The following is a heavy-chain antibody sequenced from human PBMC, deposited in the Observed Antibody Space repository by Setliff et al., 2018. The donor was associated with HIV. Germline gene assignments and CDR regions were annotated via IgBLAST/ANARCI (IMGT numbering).Heavy chain of an antibody. D-gene: IGHD6-6*01. CDR1: GGTFSSYA. J-gene: IGHJ4*02. CDR3: AAIPRPSYYFDY. V-gene: IGHV1-69*06. Sequence: SVKVSCKASGGTFSSYAITWVRQAPGQGLEWMGGIIPIFGTANYAQKFQGRVTIIAAKSTSTAYMELSSLRSEDTAVYYCAAIPRPSYYFDYWGQGTLVTVSS. CDR2: IIPIFGTA.